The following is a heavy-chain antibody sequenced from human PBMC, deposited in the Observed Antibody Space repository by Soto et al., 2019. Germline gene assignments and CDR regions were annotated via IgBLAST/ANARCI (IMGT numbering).Heavy chain of an antibody. J-gene: IGHJ6*02. V-gene: IGHV1-2*02. CDR3: ARVTSFQDGMDV. CDR1: GYTFTDYY. CDR2: INPITGDT. Sequence: QVQLVQSGAEVKKPGASVRVSCKASGYTFTDYYLHWVRQAPGQGLEWMGWINPITGDTKSTQKFQARVNMTRDTSIGTASLELTSLTSDDTAVYYCARVTSFQDGMDVWGQGTTVSVS. D-gene: IGHD2-2*01.